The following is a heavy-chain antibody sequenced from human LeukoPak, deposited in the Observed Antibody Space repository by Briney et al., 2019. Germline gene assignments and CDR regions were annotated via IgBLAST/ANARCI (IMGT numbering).Heavy chain of an antibody. J-gene: IGHJ4*02. CDR3: ARGRTGAGTGF. CDR1: GGSINSDY. V-gene: IGHV4-59*01. Sequence: PSETLSLTCTVSGGSINSDYWTWIRQPPAQGLEWIGYIYYSGSTNYNPSLKSRVTISVHTSKNQFSLRLSSVTAADTAVYYCARGRTGAGTGFWGQGTLVTVSS. D-gene: IGHD6-19*01. CDR2: IYYSGST.